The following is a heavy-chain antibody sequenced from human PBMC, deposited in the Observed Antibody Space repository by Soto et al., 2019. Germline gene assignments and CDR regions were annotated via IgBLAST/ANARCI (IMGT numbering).Heavy chain of an antibody. V-gene: IGHV3-30-3*01. CDR1: GFPFRSYT. D-gene: IGHD1-20*01. J-gene: IGHJ4*02. Sequence: QVRLVESGGGVVPPGTSLRLSCAASGFPFRSYTVHWVRQAPGKGLEWLALISYDSTYKFYADSVRGRFTISRDNSENTLYLQMTSLRAGDTAVYYCTRDSPSIKYDSASWGQGTLVTVSS. CDR2: ISYDSTYK. CDR3: TRDSPSIKYDSAS.